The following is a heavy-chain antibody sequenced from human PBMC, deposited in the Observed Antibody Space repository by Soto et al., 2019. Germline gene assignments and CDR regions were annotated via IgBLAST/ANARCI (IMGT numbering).Heavy chain of an antibody. Sequence: SVKVSCKASGGTFSSYTISWVRKAPGQGLEWMGRIIPILGIANYAQKFQGRVTITADKSTSTAYMELSSLRSEDTAVYYCARAIRQQLVPPAFDIWGQGTMVTVSS. CDR2: IIPILGIA. CDR3: ARAIRQQLVPPAFDI. D-gene: IGHD6-13*01. J-gene: IGHJ3*02. V-gene: IGHV1-69*02. CDR1: GGTFSSYT.